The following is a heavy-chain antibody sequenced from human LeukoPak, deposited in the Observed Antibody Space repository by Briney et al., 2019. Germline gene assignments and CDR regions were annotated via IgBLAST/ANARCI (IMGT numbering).Heavy chain of an antibody. V-gene: IGHV4-59*12. J-gene: IGHJ4*02. Sequence: SETLSLTCNVSGGSISSYYWSWIRQPPGKGLEWIGYIYHSGSTYYSPSLKSRVTISVDRSKNQFSLKLSSVTAADTAVYYCARGNPIGYCSSTSCYRWQYYFDYWGQGTLVTVSS. CDR2: IYHSGST. D-gene: IGHD2-2*01. CDR1: GGSISSYY. CDR3: ARGNPIGYCSSTSCYRWQYYFDY.